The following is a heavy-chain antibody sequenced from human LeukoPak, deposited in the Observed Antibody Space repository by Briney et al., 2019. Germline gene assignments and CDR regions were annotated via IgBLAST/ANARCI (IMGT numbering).Heavy chain of an antibody. V-gene: IGHV3-30*18. J-gene: IGHJ4*02. CDR3: AKDLATKYSLDY. CDR1: GFTFSSGA. CDR2: ISFDGSKK. Sequence: AGGSLRLSCAASGFTFSSGAMHWVRQAPGKGLEWVAFISFDGSKKYFADSVKGRFTISRDNSKNTLYLQMNSLRAEDTAVYYCAKDLATKYSLDYWGQGTLVTVSS. D-gene: IGHD1-26*01.